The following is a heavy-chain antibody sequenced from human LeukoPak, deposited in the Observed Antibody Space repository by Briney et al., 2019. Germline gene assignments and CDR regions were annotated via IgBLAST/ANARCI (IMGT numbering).Heavy chain of an antibody. D-gene: IGHD1-14*01. V-gene: IGHV4-30-4*01. J-gene: IGHJ4*02. CDR2: IYYSWST. CDR1: GGPISSGDYY. Sequence: SETLSLTCTVSGGPISSGDYYWSWIRQPPGKGLEWIGYIYYSWSTYYNPSLKSRVTISVDTSKNQFSLKLSSVTAADTAVYYCARDGMGRNFDYWGQGTLVTVSS. CDR3: ARDGMGRNFDY.